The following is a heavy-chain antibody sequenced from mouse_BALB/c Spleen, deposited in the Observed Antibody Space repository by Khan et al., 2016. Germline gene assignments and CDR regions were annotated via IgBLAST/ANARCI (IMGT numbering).Heavy chain of an antibody. CDR2: IDPAHGNT. CDR3: AKSPYDYDVGFAY. CDR1: GFNIKDTY. V-gene: IGHV14-3*02. Sequence: VQLQQSGAELVKPGASVKLSCTASGFNIKDTYMHWVKQRPEQGLEWIGRIDPAHGNTKYDPKFQGKATITADTSSNTAYLHLSSLTSADTAVSYCAKSPYDYDVGFAYWGQGTLFTVSA. D-gene: IGHD2-4*01. J-gene: IGHJ3*01.